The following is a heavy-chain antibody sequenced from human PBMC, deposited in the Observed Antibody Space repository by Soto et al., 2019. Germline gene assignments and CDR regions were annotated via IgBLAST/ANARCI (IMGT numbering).Heavy chain of an antibody. D-gene: IGHD1-1*01. CDR2: FSYVRGT. CDR3: ARHFRDAYNALAF. J-gene: IGHJ4*02. Sequence: SETLSLTCTVSGCSISDYYWSWIRQPPGKGLEWIGYFSYVRGTNNSPSLKSRATISGDTSKNQLSLNLSSVTAADTAVYYCARHFRDAYNALAFWGQGTLVTVS. V-gene: IGHV4-59*08. CDR1: GCSISDYY.